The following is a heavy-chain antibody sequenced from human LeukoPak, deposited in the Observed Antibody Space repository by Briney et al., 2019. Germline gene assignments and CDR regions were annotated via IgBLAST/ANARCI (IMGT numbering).Heavy chain of an antibody. D-gene: IGHD4-17*01. V-gene: IGHV3-21*01. CDR3: ARQNYGDYGAFDI. CDR1: GFTFSSYS. J-gene: IGHJ3*02. CDR2: ISSSSSYI. Sequence: PGGSLRLSCAASGFTFSSYSMNWVRQAPGKGLEWVSSISSSSSYIYYADSVKGRFTISRDNAKNSLYLQMNSLRAEDTAVYYCARQNYGDYGAFDIWGQGTMVTVSS.